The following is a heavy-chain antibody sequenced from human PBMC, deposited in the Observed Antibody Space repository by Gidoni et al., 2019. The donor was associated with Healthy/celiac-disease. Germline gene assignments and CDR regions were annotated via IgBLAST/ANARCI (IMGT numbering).Heavy chain of an antibody. Sequence: EVQLVESGGGLVKPGGSLRLSCAASGFTFSNAWMNWVRQAPGKGLDWVGRIKSKTDGGTTDYAAPVKGRFTISRDDSKNTLYLQMNSLKTEDTAVYYCTTSYYYDSSGYYFKPDYWGQGTLVTVSS. CDR2: IKSKTDGGTT. V-gene: IGHV3-15*07. J-gene: IGHJ4*02. CDR1: GFTFSNAW. CDR3: TTSYYYDSSGYYFKPDY. D-gene: IGHD3-22*01.